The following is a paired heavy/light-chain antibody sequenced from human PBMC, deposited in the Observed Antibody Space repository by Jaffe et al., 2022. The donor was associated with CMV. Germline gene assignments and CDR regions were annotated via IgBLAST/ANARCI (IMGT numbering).Heavy chain of an antibody. CDR1: GGSISSYF. D-gene: IGHD6-13*01. J-gene: IGHJ5*02. CDR2: VSSRGNT. Sequence: QVQLQESGPGLVKPSETLSLTCTVSGGSISSYFWSWIRQPPGKGLEYIAYVSSRGNTNYNPSLKSRVTISMDTSKNQFSLKLTSVTAADTAVYYCARHNVPTSGWYRGPNWFDPWGQGSLVTVSS. CDR3: ARHNVPTSGWYRGPNWFDP. V-gene: IGHV4-59*01.
Light chain of an antibody. CDR3: QSYDSRLSSSV. CDR2: ANS. Sequence: QSVLTQPPSVSGAPGQRVTISCTGSTSNIGAGYDVHWYQQLPGMAPKLLIYANSHRPSGVPDRFSGSKSDTSASLVITGLQAEDGADYYCQSYDSRLSSSVFGTGTKVTVL. J-gene: IGLJ1*01. V-gene: IGLV1-40*01. CDR1: TSNIGAGYD.